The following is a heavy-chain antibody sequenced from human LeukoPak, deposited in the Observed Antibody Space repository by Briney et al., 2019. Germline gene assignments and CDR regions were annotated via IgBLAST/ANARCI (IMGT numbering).Heavy chain of an antibody. V-gene: IGHV3-30*02. CDR2: MRFDGSNK. Sequence: GGSLRLSCAASGFTFSSYGMHWVRQAPGKGLEWVAFMRFDGSNKYYADSVTGRFTISRDNAKNSLYLQMNSLRAEDTAVYYCARHDSDYYYYMDVWGKGTAVTVSS. CDR1: GFTFSSYG. CDR3: ARHDSDYYYYMDV. D-gene: IGHD2-21*02. J-gene: IGHJ6*03.